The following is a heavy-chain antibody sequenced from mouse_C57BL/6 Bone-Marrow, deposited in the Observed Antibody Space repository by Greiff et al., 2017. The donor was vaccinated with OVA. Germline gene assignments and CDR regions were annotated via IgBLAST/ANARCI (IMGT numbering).Heavy chain of an antibody. CDR1: GYSITSGYY. Sequence: EVKLVESGPGLVKPSQSLSLTCSVTGYSITSGYYWNWIRQFPGNKLEWMGYISYDGSNNYNPSLKNRISITRDTSKNQFFLKLNPVTTEDTATYYCARPIYYKDAWFAYWGQGTLVTVSA. V-gene: IGHV3-6*01. J-gene: IGHJ3*01. D-gene: IGHD2-1*01. CDR3: ARPIYYKDAWFAY. CDR2: ISYDGSN.